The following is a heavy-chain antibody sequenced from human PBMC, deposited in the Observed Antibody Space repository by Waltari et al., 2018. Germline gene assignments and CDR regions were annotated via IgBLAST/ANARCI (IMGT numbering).Heavy chain of an antibody. CDR2: IKQDGSEK. D-gene: IGHD5-12*01. CDR3: AKASVVATHY. Sequence: EVQLVESGGGLVQPGGSLRLSCAASGFTFSSYWMSWVRQAPGKGLEWVANIKQDGSEKYYVDSVKGRFTISRDNSKNTLYLQMNSLRAEDTAVYYCAKASVVATHYWGQGTLVTVSS. CDR1: GFTFSSYW. J-gene: IGHJ4*02. V-gene: IGHV3-7*01.